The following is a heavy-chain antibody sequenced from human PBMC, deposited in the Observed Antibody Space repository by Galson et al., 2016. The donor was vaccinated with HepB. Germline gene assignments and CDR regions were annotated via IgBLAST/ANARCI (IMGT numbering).Heavy chain of an antibody. CDR3: GREVVEVMGPMAYFDY. Sequence: SVKVSCKASGYPFSSYTIQWVRQAPGQRPEWMGWINIADGYTKYSQTFKGRVTFSRNTTVTTAYMELSSLRSEDTAVYYCGREVVEVMGPMAYFDYWGQGTRVTVSS. V-gene: IGHV1-3*04. J-gene: IGHJ4*02. D-gene: IGHD2-21*01. CDR1: GYPFSSYT. CDR2: INIADGYT.